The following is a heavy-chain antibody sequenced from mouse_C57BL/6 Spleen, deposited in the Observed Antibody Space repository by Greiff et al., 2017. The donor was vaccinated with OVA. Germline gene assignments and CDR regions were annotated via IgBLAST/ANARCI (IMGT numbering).Heavy chain of an antibody. D-gene: IGHD1-1*01. CDR3: ASPYYYGSSYDWYFDV. Sequence: QVQLQQPGTELVKPGASVKLSCKASGYTFTSYWMHWVKPRPGQGLEWIGNINPSNGGTNYNEKFKSKATLTVDKSSSTAYMQLSSLTSEDSAVYYCASPYYYGSSYDWYFDVWGTGTTVTVSS. V-gene: IGHV1-53*01. CDR2: INPSNGGT. CDR1: GYTFTSYW. J-gene: IGHJ1*03.